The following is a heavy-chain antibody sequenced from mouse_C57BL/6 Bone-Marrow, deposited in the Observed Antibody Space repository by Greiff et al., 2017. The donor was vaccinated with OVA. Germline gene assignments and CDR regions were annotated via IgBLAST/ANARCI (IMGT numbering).Heavy chain of an antibody. Sequence: EVKLVESGGDLVKPGGSLKLSCAASGFTFSSYGMSWVRQTPDKRLEWVATISSGGSSTYYPDSVKGRFTISRDNAKNTLYLQMSSLKSEDTAMYYGARRGAWVAYWGQGTLVTVSA. J-gene: IGHJ3*01. CDR1: GFTFSSYG. CDR3: ARRGAWVAY. V-gene: IGHV5-6*01. CDR2: ISSGGSST.